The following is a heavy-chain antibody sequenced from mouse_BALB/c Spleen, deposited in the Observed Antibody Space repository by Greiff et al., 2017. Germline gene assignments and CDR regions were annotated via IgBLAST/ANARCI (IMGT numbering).Heavy chain of an antibody. J-gene: IGHJ3*01. V-gene: IGHV1-14*01. Sequence: EVQLQQSGPELVKPGASVKMSCKASGYTFTSYVMHWVKQKPGQGLEWIGYINPYNDGTKYNEKFKGKATLTSDKSSSTAYMELSSLTSEDSAVYYCARLNDYDGTWFAYWGQGTLVTVSA. CDR1: GYTFTSYV. CDR2: INPYNDGT. D-gene: IGHD2-4*01. CDR3: ARLNDYDGTWFAY.